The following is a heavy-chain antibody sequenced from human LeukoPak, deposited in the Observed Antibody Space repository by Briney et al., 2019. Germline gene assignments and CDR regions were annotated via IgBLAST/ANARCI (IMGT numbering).Heavy chain of an antibody. CDR1: GFTFTSYT. D-gene: IGHD7-27*01. CDR3: AIDPNWETHN. V-gene: IGHV3-23*01. CDR2: IGNNGGGI. Sequence: GGSLRLSCAASGFTFTSYTMYWVRQAPGKGLEWVSIIGNNGGGIHYADSVRGRFTISRDNSKNTLYLQMTNLRVDDTALYYCAIDPNWETHNWGQGVLVTVSS. J-gene: IGHJ4*02.